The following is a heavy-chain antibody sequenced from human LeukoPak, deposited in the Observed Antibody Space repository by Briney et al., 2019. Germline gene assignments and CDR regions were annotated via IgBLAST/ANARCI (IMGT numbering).Heavy chain of an antibody. CDR2: IYHSGST. CDR3: ARAEGYCSSTSCYPYYFDY. J-gene: IGHJ4*02. V-gene: IGHV4-4*02. CDR1: GGSISSSNW. Sequence: SGTLSLTCAVSGGSISSSNWWSWVRQPPGKGLEWIGEIYHSGSTNYNPSLKSRVTISVDTSKNQFSLKLSSVTAADTAVYYCARAEGYCSSTSCYPYYFDYWGQGTLVTVSS. D-gene: IGHD2-2*01.